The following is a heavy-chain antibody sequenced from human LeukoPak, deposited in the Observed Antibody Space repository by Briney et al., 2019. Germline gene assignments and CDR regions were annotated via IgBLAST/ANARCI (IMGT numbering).Heavy chain of an antibody. CDR1: GFTFSRYW. Sequence: GGSLRLSCAASGFTFSRYWMSWVRQTPGKGPEWVANIKQDGSEKYYVDSVKGRFTISRDNAKNSLYLQMGSLRAEDTAVYYCAREHLGDYYYGLDVWGQGTTVTVSS. D-gene: IGHD7-27*01. V-gene: IGHV3-7*03. CDR3: AREHLGDYYYGLDV. J-gene: IGHJ6*02. CDR2: IKQDGSEK.